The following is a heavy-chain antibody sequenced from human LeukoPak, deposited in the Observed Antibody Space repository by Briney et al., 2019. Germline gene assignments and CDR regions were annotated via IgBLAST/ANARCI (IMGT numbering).Heavy chain of an antibody. Sequence: PGGSLRLSCAASGFTFSSYWMSWVRQAPGKGLEWVANINQDGSEKYSVDSVKGRFTISRDNAKNSLYLQMNSLRAEDTAVYYCARDPGLYDSSGYYLGRSDYFDYWGQGTLVTVSS. V-gene: IGHV3-7*05. D-gene: IGHD3-22*01. CDR3: ARDPGLYDSSGYYLGRSDYFDY. CDR2: INQDGSEK. CDR1: GFTFSSYW. J-gene: IGHJ4*02.